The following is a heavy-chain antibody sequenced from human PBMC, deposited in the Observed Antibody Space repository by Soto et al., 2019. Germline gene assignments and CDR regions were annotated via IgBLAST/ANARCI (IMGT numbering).Heavy chain of an antibody. CDR2: IYYSGST. CDR3: ASTVRFLEWLSDDY. Sequence: PSETLSLTCTVSGGSVSSGSYYWSWIRQPPGKGLEWIGYIYYSGSTNYNPSLKSRVTISVDTSKNQFSLKLSSVTAADTAVYYCASTVRFLEWLSDDYWGQGTLV. CDR1: GGSVSSGSYY. J-gene: IGHJ4*02. V-gene: IGHV4-61*01. D-gene: IGHD3-3*01.